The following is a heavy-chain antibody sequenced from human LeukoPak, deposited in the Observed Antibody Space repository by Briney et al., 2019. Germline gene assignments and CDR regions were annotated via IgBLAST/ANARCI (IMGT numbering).Heavy chain of an antibody. V-gene: IGHV4-39*01. D-gene: IGHD3-22*01. CDR2: IYYSGST. J-gene: IGHJ4*02. CDR1: GGSISSSSYY. CDR3: ARGWGYGSGSKTYYYDSSGYYIARHPGRLFGY. Sequence: SETLSLTCTVSGGSISSSSYYWGWIRQPPGKGLEWIGSIYYSGSTYYNPSLKSRVTISVDTSKNQFSLKLSSVTAADTAVYYCARGWGYGSGSKTYYYDSSGYYIARHPGRLFGYWGQGTLVTVSS.